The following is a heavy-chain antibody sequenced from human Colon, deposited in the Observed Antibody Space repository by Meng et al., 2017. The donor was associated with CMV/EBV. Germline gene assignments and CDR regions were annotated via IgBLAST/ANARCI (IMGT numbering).Heavy chain of an antibody. J-gene: IGHJ4*02. V-gene: IGHV3-7*01. Sequence: GESLKISCEVSGFTFSNLAMTWVRQAPGKGLEWVAKIKHDGVEKYYVDSVRGRFTISRDNARNSLYLQMNSLGADDTAVYYCARDGGWYEYYFDYWGQGILVTVSS. D-gene: IGHD6-13*01. CDR1: GFTFSNLA. CDR3: ARDGGWYEYYFDY. CDR2: IKHDGVEK.